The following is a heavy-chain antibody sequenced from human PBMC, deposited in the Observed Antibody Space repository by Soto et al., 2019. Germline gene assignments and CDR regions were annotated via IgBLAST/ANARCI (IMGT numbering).Heavy chain of an antibody. V-gene: IGHV3-64*02. CDR3: VRSAGGSGTNTFDY. CDR2: ISGDGRTT. CDR1: GFIFSSYL. D-gene: IGHD3-10*01. Sequence: EVQLVESGEGLVQPGGSLRVSCAASGFIFSSYLLHWVRQAPGKGLEYVSTISGDGRTTYYAGSVKGRFTISRDNSRNTLYLHMGSLRADDMAVYYGVRSAGGSGTNTFDYWGQGILVTVSS. J-gene: IGHJ4*02.